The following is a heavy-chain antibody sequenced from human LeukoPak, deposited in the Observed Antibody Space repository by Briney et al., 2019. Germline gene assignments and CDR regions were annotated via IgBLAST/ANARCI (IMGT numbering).Heavy chain of an antibody. D-gene: IGHD3-3*01. J-gene: IGHJ6*02. CDR1: GGSIGSYY. Sequence: PSETLSLTCTVSGGSIGSYYWSWIRQPAGKGLEWIGRIYTSGSTNYNPSLKSRVTMSVDTSKNQFSLKLSSVTAADTAVYYCARDLGVTIFGLSNGMDVWGQGTTVSVSS. V-gene: IGHV4-4*07. CDR3: ARDLGVTIFGLSNGMDV. CDR2: IYTSGST.